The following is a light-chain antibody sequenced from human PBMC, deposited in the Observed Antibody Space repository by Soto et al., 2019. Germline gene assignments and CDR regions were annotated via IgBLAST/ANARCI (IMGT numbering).Light chain of an antibody. CDR3: QVWHSYGDHAGVV. CDR2: GYI. V-gene: IGLV3-21*02. J-gene: IGLJ2*01. CDR1: NIGGKN. Sequence: SYELTQPPSVSVAPGQTAKITCGGDNIGGKNVHWYQQRPGQAPVMVVYGYIDRPSGLPERFSGSKSGNTATLIISRVEAGDEADYYCQVWHSYGDHAGVVFGGGTKVTVL.